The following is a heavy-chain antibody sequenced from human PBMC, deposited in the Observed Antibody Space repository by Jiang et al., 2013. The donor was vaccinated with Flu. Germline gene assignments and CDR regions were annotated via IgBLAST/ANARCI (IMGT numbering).Heavy chain of an antibody. J-gene: IGHJ3*02. V-gene: IGHV4-34*01. CDR1: GGSFSGYY. CDR2: IYYSGST. Sequence: SLTCAVYGGSFSGYYWSWIRQPPGKGLEWIGSIYYSGSTYYNPSLKSRVTISVDTSKNQFSLKLSSVTAADTAVYYCALTGRIAAAKNDAFDIWGQGTMVTVSS. D-gene: IGHD6-13*01. CDR3: ALTGRIAAAKNDAFDI.